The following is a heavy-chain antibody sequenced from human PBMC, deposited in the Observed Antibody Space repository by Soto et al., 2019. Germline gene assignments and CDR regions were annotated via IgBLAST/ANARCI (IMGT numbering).Heavy chain of an antibody. D-gene: IGHD4-4*01. CDR2: INPIFGTA. V-gene: IGHV1-69*13. CDR3: AGVLLTTPLCYYYNDMDV. CDR1: GGTFSSYA. J-gene: IGHJ6*02. Sequence: ASVKVSCKASGGTFSSYAISWVRQAPGQGLEWMGGINPIFGTANYAQKFQGRVTITADESTSTAYMELSGLRSDDTAVYYCAGVLLTTPLCYYYNDMDVWGQGTTVTVSS.